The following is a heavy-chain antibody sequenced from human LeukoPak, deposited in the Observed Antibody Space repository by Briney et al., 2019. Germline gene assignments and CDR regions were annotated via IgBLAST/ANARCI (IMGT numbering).Heavy chain of an antibody. CDR1: GFNFKFYA. D-gene: IGHD6-13*01. Sequence: GGSLRLSCAVSGFNFKFYAMSWVRQAPGKGLEWVSAISGSGGSTYYADSLKGRFTVSRDNSKNTLYLQMNSLRTEDTAVYYCARGGPAAGRLDYWGQGTLVTVSS. V-gene: IGHV3-23*01. CDR3: ARGGPAAGRLDY. J-gene: IGHJ4*02. CDR2: ISGSGGST.